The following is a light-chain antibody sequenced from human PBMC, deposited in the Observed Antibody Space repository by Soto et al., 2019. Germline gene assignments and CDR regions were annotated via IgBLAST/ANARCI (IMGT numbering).Light chain of an antibody. V-gene: IGKV1-9*01. J-gene: IGKJ1*01. CDR1: QGISSY. CDR3: QQLKSYPWT. CDR2: AAS. Sequence: DIQLTHSPSFLSASVGDRVTITCRASQGISSYLAWYQQKPGKAPKLLIYAASTLQSGVPSRFSGSGSGTEYTLTISSLQPEDFAMYYCQQLKSYPWTFGQGTKVDIK.